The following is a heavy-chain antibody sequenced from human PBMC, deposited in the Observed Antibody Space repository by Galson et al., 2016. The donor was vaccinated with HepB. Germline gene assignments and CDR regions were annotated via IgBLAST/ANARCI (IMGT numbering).Heavy chain of an antibody. V-gene: IGHV1-3*01. D-gene: IGHD2-2*02. CDR3: AREGSYYTLDY. J-gene: IGHJ4*01. CDR1: GYTFTNYA. Sequence: SVKVSCKAPGYTFTNYAMHWVRQAPGHRLEWMGWINPGNGDTKYSQKFQARVTISRDPSTSTAYMELSSLISEDTAVYYCAREGSYYTLDYWGQGTLVTVSS. CDR2: INPGNGDT.